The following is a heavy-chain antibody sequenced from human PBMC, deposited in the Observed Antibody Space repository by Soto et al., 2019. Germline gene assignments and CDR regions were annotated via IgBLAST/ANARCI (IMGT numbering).Heavy chain of an antibody. CDR3: ARGQLPAATTYFDF. D-gene: IGHD2-15*01. Sequence: LRLSCAASGFTFSSYAIHWVRQAPGKGLEWVAIIWFDGSNKYYADSVKGRFSISRDNSKNTLFLQMDSLRAEDTAVYYCARGQLPAATTYFDFWGQGTLVTVSS. V-gene: IGHV3-33*01. J-gene: IGHJ4*02. CDR2: IWFDGSNK. CDR1: GFTFSSYA.